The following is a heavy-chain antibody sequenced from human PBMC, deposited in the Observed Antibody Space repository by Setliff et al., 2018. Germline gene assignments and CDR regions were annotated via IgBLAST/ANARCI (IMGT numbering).Heavy chain of an antibody. J-gene: IGHJ4*02. V-gene: IGHV4-59*01. CDR1: GASISGYY. Sequence: SETLSLTCSVSGASISGYYWSWIRQSPTKGLEWIGSLYYSGTTSYNPSLMSRVTISVDTSRNQFSLKLRSVTAADTAVYYCARLSWNGSGRWFDYWGQGTLVTVSS. D-gene: IGHD3-10*01. CDR3: ARLSWNGSGRWFDY. CDR2: LYYSGTT.